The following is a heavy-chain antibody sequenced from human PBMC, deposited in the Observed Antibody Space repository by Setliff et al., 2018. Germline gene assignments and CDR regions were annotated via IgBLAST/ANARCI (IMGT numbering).Heavy chain of an antibody. V-gene: IGHV4-34*01. D-gene: IGHD1-1*01. CDR2: INQSGSG. Sequence: SETLSLTCAVYGGSFSGYYWSWIRQPPGKGLEWIGEINQSGSGDYNPSFKGRVTISVDTSKKQFSLTLTSVTAADTALYYCRQAVVGRDVFDIWGQGTVVTVSS. J-gene: IGHJ3*02. CDR1: GGSFSGYY. CDR3: RQAVVGRDVFDI.